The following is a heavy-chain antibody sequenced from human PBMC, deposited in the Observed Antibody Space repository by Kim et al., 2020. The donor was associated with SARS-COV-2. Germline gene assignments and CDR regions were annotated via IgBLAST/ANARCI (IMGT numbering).Heavy chain of an antibody. J-gene: IGHJ4*02. Sequence: QKFQGRVTMTRDPSTSTVYMELSSLRSEDTAVYYCARDKGQQWPPGLFDYWGQGTLVTVSS. CDR3: ARDKGQQWPPGLFDY. V-gene: IGHV1-46*01. D-gene: IGHD6-19*01.